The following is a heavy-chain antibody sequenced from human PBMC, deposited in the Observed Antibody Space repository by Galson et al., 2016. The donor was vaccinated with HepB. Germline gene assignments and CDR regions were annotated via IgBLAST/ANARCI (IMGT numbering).Heavy chain of an antibody. J-gene: IGHJ3*02. D-gene: IGHD1-26*01. Sequence: SETLSLTCSVSGDSISRYYWSWIRQPPGKGLEWIGYIYYSRSTTYNPSLKSRVTISVDTSKNQFSLKLSSVTAADTAVYYCARDWPGGVGQRDAFDIWGQGTLVTVSS. CDR2: IYYSRST. CDR1: GDSISRYY. CDR3: ARDWPGGVGQRDAFDI. V-gene: IGHV4-59*01.